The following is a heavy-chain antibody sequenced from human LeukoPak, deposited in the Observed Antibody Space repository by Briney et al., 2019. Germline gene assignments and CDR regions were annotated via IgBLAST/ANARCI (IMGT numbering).Heavy chain of an antibody. Sequence: GGSLRLSCAASGFTFSSYSMNWVRQAPGKGLEWVSSITSSGRYIYYADTVKGRFTISRDNSENSLYLQMDSLTAEDTAIYSCAKNGGRGAYCSGGTCYPYYYYNMDVWGKGTTVTISS. CDR3: AKNGGRGAYCSGGTCYPYYYYNMDV. CDR2: ITSSGRYI. J-gene: IGHJ6*03. D-gene: IGHD2-15*01. V-gene: IGHV3-21*04. CDR1: GFTFSSYS.